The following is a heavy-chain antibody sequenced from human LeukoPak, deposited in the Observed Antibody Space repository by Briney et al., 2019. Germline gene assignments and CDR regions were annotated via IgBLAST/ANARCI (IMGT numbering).Heavy chain of an antibody. Sequence: GGSLRLSCAASGFTFSSYAMHWVRQAPGKGLEWVAVISYDGSSKNYADSVKGRFTISRDNSENTLYLQMSSLKTDDSAVYYCARNPAAWFGELSSWFDPWGQGTLVIVSS. D-gene: IGHD3-10*01. V-gene: IGHV3-30-3*01. CDR1: GFTFSSYA. CDR3: ARNPAAWFGELSSWFDP. CDR2: ISYDGSSK. J-gene: IGHJ5*02.